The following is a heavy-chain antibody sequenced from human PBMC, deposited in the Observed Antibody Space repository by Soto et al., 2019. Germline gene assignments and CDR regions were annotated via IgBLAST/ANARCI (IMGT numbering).Heavy chain of an antibody. J-gene: IGHJ4*02. CDR2: IYHSGST. CDR3: ARAPRYYYGSGSSNPFDY. V-gene: IGHV4-30-2*01. Sequence: PSETLSLTCAVSGGSISSGGYSWSWIRQPPGKGLEWIGYIYHSGSTYYNPSLKSRVTISVDRSKNQFSLKLSSVTAADTAVYYCARAPRYYYGSGSSNPFDYWGQGTLVTVSS. D-gene: IGHD3-10*01. CDR1: GGSISSGGYS.